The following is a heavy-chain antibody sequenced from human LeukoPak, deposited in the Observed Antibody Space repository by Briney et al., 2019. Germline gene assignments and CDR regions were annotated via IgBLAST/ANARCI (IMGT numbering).Heavy chain of an antibody. D-gene: IGHD4-17*01. CDR2: INPISGGT. J-gene: IGHJ4*02. CDR3: AVDYGDYVGFDY. CDR1: RYTFTGYY. Sequence: ASVKDSRKAPRYTFTGYYMHWVRQAPGQGLEWLGWINPISGGTNYAQKFQGRVTMTRDTSISTAYMELSRLRSDDTAVYYGAVDYGDYVGFDYWGQGTLVTVSS. V-gene: IGHV1-2*02.